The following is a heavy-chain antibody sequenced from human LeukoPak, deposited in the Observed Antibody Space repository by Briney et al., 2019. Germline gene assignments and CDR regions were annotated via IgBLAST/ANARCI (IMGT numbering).Heavy chain of an antibody. Sequence: GGSLRLSCAASGFSFSSHGMNWVRQAPGKGLEWVANIKQDGSEKYYVDSVKGRFTISRDNAKNSLHLQMNSLRAEDTAVYYCARSSYYDFWSGYLTPHYYYYYGMDVWGQGTTVTVSS. CDR1: GFSFSSHG. D-gene: IGHD3-3*01. J-gene: IGHJ6*02. CDR3: ARSSYYDFWSGYLTPHYYYYYGMDV. CDR2: IKQDGSEK. V-gene: IGHV3-7*01.